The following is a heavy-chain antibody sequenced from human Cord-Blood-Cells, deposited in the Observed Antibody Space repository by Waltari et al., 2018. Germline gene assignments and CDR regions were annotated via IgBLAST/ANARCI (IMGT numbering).Heavy chain of an antibody. CDR3: ATGDYSNYYYYYGMDV. V-gene: IGHV1-24*01. D-gene: IGHD4-4*01. CDR2: FDPEDGET. Sequence: QVQLVQSGAEVKKPGASVMVSCKVSGYTLTAFSIHWVRQAPGKGLEWMGGFDPEDGETIYAQKFQGRVTMTEDTSTDTAYMELSSLRSEDTAVYYCATGDYSNYYYYYGMDVWGQGTTVTVSS. J-gene: IGHJ6*02. CDR1: GYTLTAFS.